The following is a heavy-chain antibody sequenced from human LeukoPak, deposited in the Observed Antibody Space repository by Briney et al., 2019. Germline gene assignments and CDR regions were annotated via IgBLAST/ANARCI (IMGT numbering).Heavy chain of an antibody. CDR1: GGSISSYY. CDR3: ANGGYCSSTSCYPNWFDP. J-gene: IGHJ5*02. D-gene: IGHD2-2*01. V-gene: IGHV4-59*01. CDR2: IYHSGST. Sequence: SETLPLTCTVSGGSISSYYWSWIRQPPGKGLEWIGYIYHSGSTNYNPSLKSRVTILVDTSKNQFSLKLRSVTAADTAVYYCANGGYCSSTSCYPNWFDPWGQGTLVTVSS.